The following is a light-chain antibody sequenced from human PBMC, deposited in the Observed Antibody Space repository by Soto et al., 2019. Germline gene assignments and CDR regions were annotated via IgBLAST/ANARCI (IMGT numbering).Light chain of an antibody. CDR3: QQYLLCPFT. Sequence: DIQMTQSPSTLSASVGDRVTITCRASQSFSSRLAWYQQKSGKAPKLLIYKASILESGVPSRFSGSGSGTEFTLSISSLQPDDFADYYCQQYLLCPFTFGPGTQMEI. CDR2: KAS. V-gene: IGKV1-5*03. J-gene: IGKJ2*01. CDR1: QSFSSR.